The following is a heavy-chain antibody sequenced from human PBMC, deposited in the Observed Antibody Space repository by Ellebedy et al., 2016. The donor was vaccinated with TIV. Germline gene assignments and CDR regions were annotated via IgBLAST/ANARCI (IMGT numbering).Heavy chain of an antibody. J-gene: IGHJ4*02. V-gene: IGHV4-34*01. CDR1: GASSSGYY. Sequence: SETLSLXXAVYGASSSGYYWSWIRQPPGKGLEWIGEINHSGSTNYNPSLKSRVTISVDTSKNQFSLKLSSVTAADTAVYYCARAQLWFFYYFDYWGQGTLVTVSS. D-gene: IGHD5-18*01. CDR2: INHSGST. CDR3: ARAQLWFFYYFDY.